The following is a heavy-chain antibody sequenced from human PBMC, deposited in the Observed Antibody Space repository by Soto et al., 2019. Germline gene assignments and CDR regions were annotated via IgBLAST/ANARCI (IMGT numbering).Heavy chain of an antibody. CDR3: ARDGPYYYDSSGYYYGHYYYGMDV. V-gene: IGHV3-74*01. CDR2: INSDGSST. J-gene: IGHJ6*02. CDR1: GFTFSSYW. D-gene: IGHD3-22*01. Sequence: GRSLRLSCAASGFTFSSYWMHWVRQAPGKGLVWVSRINSDGSSTSYADSVKGRFTISRDNAKNTLYLQMNSLRAEDTAVYYCARDGPYYYDSSGYYYGHYYYGMDVWGQGTTVTVSS.